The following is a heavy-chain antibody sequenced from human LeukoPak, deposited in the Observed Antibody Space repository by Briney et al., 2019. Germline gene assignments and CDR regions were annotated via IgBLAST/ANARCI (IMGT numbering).Heavy chain of an antibody. Sequence: GASVKVSCKASGYTFNSYGMNWVRQAPGQGLEWMGWISVYNGQTNYAHKFQGRVTMTTDTSTRTVYMELRSLRSDDTAVYYCARDSGWALQHFYFDHWGQGTLVTVSA. J-gene: IGHJ4*02. CDR2: ISVYNGQT. V-gene: IGHV1-18*01. CDR1: GYTFNSYG. D-gene: IGHD3-10*01. CDR3: ARDSGWALQHFYFDH.